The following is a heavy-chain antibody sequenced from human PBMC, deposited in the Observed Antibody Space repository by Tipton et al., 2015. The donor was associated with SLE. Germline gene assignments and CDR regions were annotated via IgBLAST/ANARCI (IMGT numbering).Heavy chain of an antibody. CDR1: GYSFTDYY. D-gene: IGHD5-18*01. V-gene: IGHV1-2*06. CDR3: AREGYSGMDV. J-gene: IGHJ6*02. Sequence: QLVQSGAEVKKPGASVKVSCKTSGYSFTDYYIYWVRQAPGQGLEWMGRINPSTGGLHYSQRFQDRVTMTRDTSISTAYMELSRLRSDDTAVYYCAREGYSGMDVWGQGTTVTVSS. CDR2: INPSTGGL.